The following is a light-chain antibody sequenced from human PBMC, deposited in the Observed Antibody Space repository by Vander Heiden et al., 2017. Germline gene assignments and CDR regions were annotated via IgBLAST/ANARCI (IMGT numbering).Light chain of an antibody. Sequence: DIQMTQSPSSLSASVGNRVTITCRASQSISSYLNWYQQKAGKAPKLLIYVASNLQSGVPSRFSGSGYGTDFTLTIRSLQPEDFATYYCQQSDSDLPLTFGGGTKVEMK. V-gene: IGKV1-39*01. J-gene: IGKJ4*01. CDR1: QSISSY. CDR3: QQSDSDLPLT. CDR2: VAS.